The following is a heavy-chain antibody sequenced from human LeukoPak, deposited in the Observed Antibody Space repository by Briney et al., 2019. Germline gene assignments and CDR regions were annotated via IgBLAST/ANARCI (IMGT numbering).Heavy chain of an antibody. CDR3: ARQYYYVYV. V-gene: IGHV4-34*01. CDR2: INHSGST. CDR1: GGSFSGYY. J-gene: IGHJ6*03. Sequence: SETLSLTCAVYGGSFSGYYWSRIRQPPGKGLEWIGEINHSGSTNYNPSLKRLVTISVDTSKNQLSLKLISVTAADTAVYYCARQYYYVYVWGKGTTVTISS.